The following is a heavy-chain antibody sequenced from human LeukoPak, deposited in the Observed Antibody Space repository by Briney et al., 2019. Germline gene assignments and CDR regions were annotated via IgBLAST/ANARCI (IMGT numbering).Heavy chain of an antibody. CDR3: ARDGYSSGWSFDY. V-gene: IGHV3-66*01. CDR1: GFTVSSNY. J-gene: IGHJ4*02. Sequence: PGGSLRLSCAASGFTVSSNYMSWVRQAPGKGPEWVSVIYSNGNTYYADSVKGRFTISRDNSKNTLYLQMNSLRAEDTAVYYCARDGYSSGWSFDYWGQGTLVTVSS. CDR2: IYSNGNT. D-gene: IGHD6-19*01.